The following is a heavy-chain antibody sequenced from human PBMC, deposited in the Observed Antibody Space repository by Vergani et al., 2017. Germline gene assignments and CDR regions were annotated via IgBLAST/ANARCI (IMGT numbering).Heavy chain of an antibody. J-gene: IGHJ3*02. CDR1: GGTFSSYA. CDR3: ARGLIRRGDAFDI. D-gene: IGHD3-16*01. V-gene: IGHV1-69*01. Sequence: QVQLVQSGAEVKKPGASVKVSCKASGGTFSSYAISWVRQAPGQGPEWMGGIIPIFGTANYAQKFQGRVTITADESTSAAYMELSSLRAEDTAVYYCARGLIRRGDAFDIWGQGTMVTVSS. CDR2: IIPIFGTA.